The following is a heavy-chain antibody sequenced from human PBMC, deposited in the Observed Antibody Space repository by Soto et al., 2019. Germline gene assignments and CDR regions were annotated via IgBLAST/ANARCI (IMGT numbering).Heavy chain of an antibody. CDR2: IYYSGST. D-gene: IGHD2-15*01. CDR1: GGSISSYY. CDR3: ARVIAGARGLFDY. J-gene: IGHJ4*02. V-gene: IGHV4-59*01. Sequence: TSETLSLTCTVSGGSISSYYWSWIRQPPGKGLEWIGYIYYSGSTNYNPSLKSRVTISVDTSKNQFSLKLSSVTAADTAVYYCARVIAGARGLFDYWGQGTLVTVSS.